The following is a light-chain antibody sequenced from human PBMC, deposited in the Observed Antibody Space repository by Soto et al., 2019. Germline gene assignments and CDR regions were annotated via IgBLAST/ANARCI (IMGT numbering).Light chain of an antibody. Sequence: QSVLTQPPSVSGSPGQSVTISCTGTSSDVGSYNRVSWDQQPPGTAPKLMIYEVSNRPSGVPDRFSGSKSGNTASLTISGLQAEDEADYYCSSYTSSSTYVFGTGTKVTVL. CDR3: SSYTSSSTYV. CDR1: SSDVGSYNR. CDR2: EVS. V-gene: IGLV2-18*02. J-gene: IGLJ1*01.